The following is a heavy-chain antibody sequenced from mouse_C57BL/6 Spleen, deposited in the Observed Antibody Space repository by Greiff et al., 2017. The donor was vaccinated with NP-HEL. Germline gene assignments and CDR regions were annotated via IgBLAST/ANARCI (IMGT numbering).Heavy chain of an antibody. CDR1: GFNIKDDY. CDR3: TVDGAMDY. J-gene: IGHJ4*01. V-gene: IGHV14-4*01. Sequence: VQLQQSGAELVRPGASVKLSCTASGFNIKDDYMHWVKQRPEQGLEWIGWIDPENGDTEYASKFQGKATITADTSSNTAYLQLSSLTSEDTAVYYCTVDGAMDYWGQGTSVTVSS. CDR2: IDPENGDT.